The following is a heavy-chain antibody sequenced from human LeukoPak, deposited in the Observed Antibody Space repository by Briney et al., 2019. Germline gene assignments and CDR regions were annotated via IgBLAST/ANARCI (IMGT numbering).Heavy chain of an antibody. V-gene: IGHV3-30*02. D-gene: IGHD6-13*01. CDR3: VRGAYSSSWLNFDY. CDR1: GFSFISYG. Sequence: GGSLRLSCAASGFSFISYGMYWVRQAPGKGLEAVAFIRYDGSNKYYADSVKGRFTVSRDNSKNTLYLQMNSLRAEDTAVYYCVRGAYSSSWLNFDYWGQGTLVTVSS. CDR2: IRYDGSNK. J-gene: IGHJ4*02.